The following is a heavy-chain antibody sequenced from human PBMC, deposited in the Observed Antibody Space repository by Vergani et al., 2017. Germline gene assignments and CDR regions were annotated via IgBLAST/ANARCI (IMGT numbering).Heavy chain of an antibody. J-gene: IGHJ6*03. CDR3: ARDFCGGDCYHYYDYYMDV. V-gene: IGHV5-51*03. CDR2: IYPGDSDT. Sequence: EVQLVQSGVEVKKPGESLKISCKASGYSFTSYWIGWVRQMPGKGLEWMGIIYPGDSDTRYSPSFQGQVTISADKSISTAYLQWSSLRASDTAVYYCARDFCGGDCYHYYDYYMDVWGKGTTVTVSS. CDR1: GYSFTSYW. D-gene: IGHD2-21*01.